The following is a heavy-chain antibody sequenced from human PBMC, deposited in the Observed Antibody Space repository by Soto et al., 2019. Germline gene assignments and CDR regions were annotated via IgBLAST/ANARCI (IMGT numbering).Heavy chain of an antibody. D-gene: IGHD2-21*01. J-gene: IGHJ6*02. CDR1: GGSISGGTYY. CDR2: IYFSGST. CDR3: ARGDWPTQMDV. Sequence: QVQLQESGPGLVKPSQTLSLTCTVSGGSISGGTYYWSWIRQPPGQGREWIGYIYFSGSTYYNPSLKSRVIISVDTSKNQFSLRLSSVTAADTAVYYCARGDWPTQMDVWGQGTTVTVSS. V-gene: IGHV4-31*03.